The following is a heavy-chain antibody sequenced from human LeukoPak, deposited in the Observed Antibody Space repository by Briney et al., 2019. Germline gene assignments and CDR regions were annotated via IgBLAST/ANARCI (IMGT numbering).Heavy chain of an antibody. Sequence: PGGSLRLSSVPSGFTFSSHCMHWVRQAPGTGREWVAFIRDDVSNKYYADSVKGRFTISRDNSKNTLYLQMNSLRAEDTAVYYCAKDYGSSTSCYSRITIFGAFVYWGQGTLVTVSS. D-gene: IGHD2-2*02. CDR3: AKDYGSSTSCYSRITIFGAFVY. CDR2: IRDDVSNK. CDR1: GFTFSSHC. V-gene: IGHV3-30*02. J-gene: IGHJ4*02.